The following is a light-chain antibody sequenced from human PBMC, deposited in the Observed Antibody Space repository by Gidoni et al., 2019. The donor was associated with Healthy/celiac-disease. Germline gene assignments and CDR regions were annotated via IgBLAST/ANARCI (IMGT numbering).Light chain of an antibody. CDR1: QSVSSN. CDR3: QQYNNWPPIT. CDR2: GAS. V-gene: IGKV3-15*01. Sequence: EIVMTQSPATLSPGERATLSCRASQSVSSNLAWYQQKPGQAPRLLIYGASTRATGIPARFSGSGSGTEFTLTISSLQSEDFAVYYCQQYNNWPPITFXQXTRLXIK. J-gene: IGKJ5*01.